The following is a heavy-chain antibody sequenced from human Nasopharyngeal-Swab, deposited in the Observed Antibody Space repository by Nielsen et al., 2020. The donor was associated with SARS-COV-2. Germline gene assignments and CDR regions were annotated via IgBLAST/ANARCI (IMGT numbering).Heavy chain of an antibody. Sequence: GGSLRLSCAASGFTFSSYSMNWVRQAPGKGLEWVSSISSSSSYIYYADSVKGRFTISRDNAKNSLYLQMNSLRAEDTAVYCCARRSITGTTDAFDIWGQGTMVTVSS. CDR3: ARRSITGTTDAFDI. CDR2: ISSSSSYI. CDR1: GFTFSSYS. D-gene: IGHD1-7*01. J-gene: IGHJ3*02. V-gene: IGHV3-21*01.